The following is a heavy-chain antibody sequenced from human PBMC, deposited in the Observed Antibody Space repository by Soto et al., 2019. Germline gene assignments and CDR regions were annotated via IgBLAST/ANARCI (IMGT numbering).Heavy chain of an antibody. CDR3: ARRITMVRGPYYYYGLDV. J-gene: IGHJ6*02. V-gene: IGHV3-48*02. D-gene: IGHD3-10*01. Sequence: PGGSLRLSCAASGFTFSSHAMNWVRQAPGKGLEWASFISSTSSTKNYADSVKGRFTISRDNAKNSLYLQMSSLRDEDTAVYYCARRITMVRGPYYYYGLDVWGQGTTVTVSS. CDR1: GFTFSSHA. CDR2: ISSTSSTK.